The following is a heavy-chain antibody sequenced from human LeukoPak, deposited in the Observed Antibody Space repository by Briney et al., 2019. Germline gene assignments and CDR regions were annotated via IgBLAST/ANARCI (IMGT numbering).Heavy chain of an antibody. V-gene: IGHV1-69*13. CDR3: ARDASFDI. Sequence: SVKVSCKASGYTFTNDGISWVRQAPGQGLEWMGGIIPIFGTANYAQKFQGRVTITADESTSTAYMELSSLRAEDTAVYYCARDASFDIWGQGTMVTVSS. J-gene: IGHJ3*02. CDR2: IIPIFGTA. CDR1: GYTFTNDG.